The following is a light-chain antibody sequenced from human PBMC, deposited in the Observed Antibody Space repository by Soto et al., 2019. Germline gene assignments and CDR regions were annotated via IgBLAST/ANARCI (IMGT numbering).Light chain of an antibody. J-gene: IGKJ3*01. CDR1: QSVSSN. Sequence: EIVMTQSPATLSVSPGERATLSCRASQSVSSNLAWYQQKPGQAPRLLIYGASTRATGIPARFSGSGSGTEFTLTISSLLSEDFAVYYCQQYNNWPPEITFGPGTKVDIK. V-gene: IGKV3-15*01. CDR3: QQYNNWPPEIT. CDR2: GAS.